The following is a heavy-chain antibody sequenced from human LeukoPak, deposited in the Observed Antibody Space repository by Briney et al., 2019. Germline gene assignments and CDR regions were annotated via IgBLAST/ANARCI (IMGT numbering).Heavy chain of an antibody. CDR1: GYTFTGYY. J-gene: IGHJ4*02. D-gene: IGHD3-10*01. CDR3: ARDRGKVANDY. Sequence: GASVEVSCTASGYTFTGYYIHWMRQAPGQGLEWMGWINPDSGGPNYAHKFQGRVTMTRDTSISTAYMDLSRLTSDDTAVYFCARDRGKVANDYWGQGTLVIVSS. V-gene: IGHV1-2*02. CDR2: INPDSGGP.